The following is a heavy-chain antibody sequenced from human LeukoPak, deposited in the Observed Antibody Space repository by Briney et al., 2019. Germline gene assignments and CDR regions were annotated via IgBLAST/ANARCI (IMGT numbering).Heavy chain of an antibody. CDR1: GGTFSSYA. Sequence: SVKVSCKASGGTFSSYAISWVRQAPGQGLEWMGRIIPIFGITNYAQKFQGRVTITADKSTSTAYMELSSPRSEDTAVYYCARQTTMVRGVFDAFDIWGQGTMVTVSS. CDR3: ARQTTMVRGVFDAFDI. CDR2: IIPIFGIT. D-gene: IGHD3-10*01. V-gene: IGHV1-69*04. J-gene: IGHJ3*02.